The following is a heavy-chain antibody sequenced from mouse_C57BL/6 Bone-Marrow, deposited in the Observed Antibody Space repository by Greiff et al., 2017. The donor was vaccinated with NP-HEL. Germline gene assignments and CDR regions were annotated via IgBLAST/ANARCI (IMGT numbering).Heavy chain of an antibody. D-gene: IGHD1-1*01. Sequence: DVQLVESGGGLVKPGGSLKLSCAASGFTFSSYAMSWVRQTPEKRLEWVATISDGGSYTYYPDNVKGRFTISRDNAKNNLYLQMSHLKSEDTAMYYCARGDYGSSYGFAYWGQGTLVTVSA. V-gene: IGHV5-4*01. CDR2: ISDGGSYT. CDR1: GFTFSSYA. CDR3: ARGDYGSSYGFAY. J-gene: IGHJ3*01.